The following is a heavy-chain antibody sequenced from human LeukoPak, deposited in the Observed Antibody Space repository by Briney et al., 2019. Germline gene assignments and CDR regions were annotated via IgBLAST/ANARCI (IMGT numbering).Heavy chain of an antibody. Sequence: SETLSLTCTVSGGSISSSSYYWGWIRQPPGKGLEWIGSIYYSGSTYYNPSLKSRVTISVDTSKNQFSLELSSVTAADTAVYYCARYGDSGYYYGLDVWGQGATVTVSS. J-gene: IGHJ6*02. CDR2: IYYSGST. CDR3: ARYGDSGYYYGLDV. CDR1: GGSISSSSYY. D-gene: IGHD4-17*01. V-gene: IGHV4-39*01.